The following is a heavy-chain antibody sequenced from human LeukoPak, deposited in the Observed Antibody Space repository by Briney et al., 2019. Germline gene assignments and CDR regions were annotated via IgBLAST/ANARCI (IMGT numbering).Heavy chain of an antibody. CDR1: GFTFSSYG. CDR3: AKDAGATGIDYYYYYMDV. V-gene: IGHV3-30*02. J-gene: IGHJ6*03. Sequence: GGSLSLSCAASGFTFSSYGMHWVRQAPGKGLEWVAFIRYDGSNKYYADSVKGRFTISRDNSNNMVYLQMNSLRAEDTAIYYCAKDAGATGIDYYYYYMDVWGKGTTVTISS. CDR2: IRYDGSNK. D-gene: IGHD1-26*01.